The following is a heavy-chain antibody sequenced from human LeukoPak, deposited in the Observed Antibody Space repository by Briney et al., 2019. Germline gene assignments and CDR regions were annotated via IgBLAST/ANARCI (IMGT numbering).Heavy chain of an antibody. CDR2: IIPIFGTA. V-gene: IGHV1-69*05. CDR1: GYTFTSYG. J-gene: IGHJ3*02. Sequence: GASVKVSCKASGYTFTSYGISWVRQAPGQGLEWMGRIIPIFGTANYAQKFQGRVTITTDESTSTAYVELSSLRSEDTAIYYCARRKWELLGDAFDTWGQGTMVTVSS. CDR3: ARRKWELLGDAFDT. D-gene: IGHD1-26*01.